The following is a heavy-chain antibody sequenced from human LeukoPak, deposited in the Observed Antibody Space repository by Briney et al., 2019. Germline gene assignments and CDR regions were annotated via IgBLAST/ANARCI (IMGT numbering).Heavy chain of an antibody. V-gene: IGHV4-4*07. CDR2: IYTSGST. J-gene: IGHJ4*02. Sequence: SETLSLTCTVSGGSISSYYWSWIRQPAGKGLEWIGRIYTSGSTNYNPSLKSRVTISVDTSKNQFSLKLSSVTAADTAVYYCAGYCSSTSCYTSRYFDYWGQGTLVTVSS. D-gene: IGHD2-2*02. CDR3: AGYCSSTSCYTSRYFDY. CDR1: GGSISSYY.